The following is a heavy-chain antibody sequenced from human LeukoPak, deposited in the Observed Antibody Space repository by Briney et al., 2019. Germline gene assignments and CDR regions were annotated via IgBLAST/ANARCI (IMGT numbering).Heavy chain of an antibody. V-gene: IGHV3-23*01. CDR3: ARNENSGWGYFDY. J-gene: IGHJ4*02. Sequence: GGSLRLSCAASGLTFSSYAMNWVRQASGKGLEWVSGITDSGRKTYYADSVKGRFSISRDNCRNTLYLQMNSLRAEDTAVYYCARNENSGWGYFDYWGQGTLVTVSS. D-gene: IGHD5-12*01. CDR1: GLTFSSYA. CDR2: ITDSGRKT.